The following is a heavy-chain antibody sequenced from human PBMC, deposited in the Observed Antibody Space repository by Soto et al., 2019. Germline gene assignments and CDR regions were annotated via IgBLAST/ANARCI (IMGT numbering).Heavy chain of an antibody. CDR1: GFTFSCCA. CDR2: IHGGADYT. V-gene: IGHV3-23*01. Sequence: EVQLLESGGGLVQPGGSLRLSCAASGFTFSCCAMSWVCQASGRGLEGVSTIHGGADYTHYTESVKGRFTSSRDNSRNTLFLQMNSLTAGDTAIYYCAKNRGPGSYTNRAFNVWGRGTPVTVSS. J-gene: IGHJ2*01. D-gene: IGHD1-26*01. CDR3: AKNRGPGSYTNRAFNV.